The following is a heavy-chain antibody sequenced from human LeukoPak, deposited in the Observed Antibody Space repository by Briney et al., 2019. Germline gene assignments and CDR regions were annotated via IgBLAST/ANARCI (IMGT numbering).Heavy chain of an antibody. CDR1: GYSISNGYY. D-gene: IGHD3-3*01. CDR2: ISHRGST. Sequence: SETLSLNCTVSGYSISNGYYWGWIRQPPGKGLEWVGSISHRGSTYYNPSLRSRITISLDRSKQKFSLKLTSVTAADTAVYFCARGAEYYAIWRGYAGYSDYWGQGISVTVSS. V-gene: IGHV4-38-2*02. CDR3: ARGAEYYAIWRGYAGYSDY. J-gene: IGHJ4*02.